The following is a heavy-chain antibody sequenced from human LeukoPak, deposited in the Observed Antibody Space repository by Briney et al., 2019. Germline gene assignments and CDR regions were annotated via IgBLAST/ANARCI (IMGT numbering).Heavy chain of an antibody. Sequence: GRSLRLSCAASGFTFSHYGMHWVRQAPGKGLEWVAFIRYDGSNKYYADSVKGRFTISRDNSKNTLYLQMNSLRAEDTAVYYCASSYSSSWYRAFDYWGQGTLVTVSS. CDR3: ASSYSSSWYRAFDY. J-gene: IGHJ4*02. CDR1: GFTFSHYG. CDR2: IRYDGSNK. D-gene: IGHD6-13*01. V-gene: IGHV3-30*02.